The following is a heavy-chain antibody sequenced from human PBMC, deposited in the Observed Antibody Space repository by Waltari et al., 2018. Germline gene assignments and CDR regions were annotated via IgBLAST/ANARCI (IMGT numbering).Heavy chain of an antibody. Sequence: QVQLQQWGAGLLKPSETLSLTCAVYGGSFSGYYWSWIRQPPGKGLEWIGEINHSGSTNYNPSLKSRVTISVDTSKNQFSLKLSSVTAADTAVYYCARVGDYIWGSYRYVPYYYYMDVWGKGTTVTVSS. D-gene: IGHD3-16*02. CDR3: ARVGDYIWGSYRYVPYYYYMDV. CDR2: INHSGST. CDR1: GGSFSGYY. V-gene: IGHV4-34*01. J-gene: IGHJ6*03.